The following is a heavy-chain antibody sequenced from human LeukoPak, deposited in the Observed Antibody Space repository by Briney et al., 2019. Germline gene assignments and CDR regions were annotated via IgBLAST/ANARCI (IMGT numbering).Heavy chain of an antibody. D-gene: IGHD2-2*01. CDR1: GGSISSGDYY. CDR2: IYYSGST. V-gene: IGHV4-30-4*01. CDR3: AREVVVVPADWYFDL. J-gene: IGHJ2*01. Sequence: SETLSLTCTVSGGSISSGDYYWSWIRQPPGKGLEWIGYIYYSGSTYYNPSLKSRVTISVDTSKNQFSLKLSSVTAADTAVYYCAREVVVVPADWYFDLWGRGTLVTVSS.